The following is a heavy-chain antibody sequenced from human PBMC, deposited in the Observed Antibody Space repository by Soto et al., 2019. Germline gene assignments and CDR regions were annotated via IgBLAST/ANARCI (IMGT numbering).Heavy chain of an antibody. V-gene: IGHV1-69*13. CDR1: GGTFSSYA. Sequence: SVKVSCKASGGTFSSYAISWVRQAPGQGLEWMGGIIPIFGTANYAQKFQGRVTITADESTSTAYMELSSLRSEDTAVYYCARGRTMIVVVRPYYFDYWGQGTLVTVSS. CDR3: ARGRTMIVVVRPYYFDY. J-gene: IGHJ4*02. CDR2: IIPIFGTA. D-gene: IGHD3-22*01.